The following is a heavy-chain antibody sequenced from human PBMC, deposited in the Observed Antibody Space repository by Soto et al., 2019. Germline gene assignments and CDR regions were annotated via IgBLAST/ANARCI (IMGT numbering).Heavy chain of an antibody. CDR2: IYYSGST. D-gene: IGHD4-17*01. CDR3: ARHEGYGDYQQWVGYYYGMDV. Sequence: SETLSLTCTVSGGSISSSSYYWGWIRQPPGKGLEWIGSIYYSGSTYYNPSLKSRVTISVDTSKNQFSLKLSSVTAADTAVYYCARHEGYGDYQQWVGYYYGMDVWGQGTTVTVSS. J-gene: IGHJ6*02. V-gene: IGHV4-39*01. CDR1: GGSISSSSYY.